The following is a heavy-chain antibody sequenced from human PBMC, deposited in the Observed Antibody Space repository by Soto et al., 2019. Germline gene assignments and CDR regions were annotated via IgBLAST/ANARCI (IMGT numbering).Heavy chain of an antibody. CDR2: LSYDGNNK. Sequence: GGALRLSCAGSGFTFSNYAIHWVRQAPGKGLEWVAVLSYDGNNKHYADSVKGRFTISRDNSKNTLFLQMNSLRTEDTAVYYCARGPIVDAPMLTKPIHFWCQGTLVTV. V-gene: IGHV3-30-3*01. CDR3: ARGPIVDAPMLTKPIHF. D-gene: IGHD5-18*01. J-gene: IGHJ4*02. CDR1: GFTFSNYA.